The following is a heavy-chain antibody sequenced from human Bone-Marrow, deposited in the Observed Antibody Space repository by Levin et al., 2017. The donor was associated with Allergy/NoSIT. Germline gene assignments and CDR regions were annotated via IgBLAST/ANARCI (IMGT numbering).Heavy chain of an antibody. CDR1: GFTFSGYS. CDR2: ISSTSTYT. V-gene: IGHV3-21*01. CDR3: ARDKGNTNFGVPTLFYYGMDV. D-gene: IGHD3-3*01. J-gene: IGHJ6*02. Sequence: ASVKVSCAASGFTFSGYSMNWVRQAPGTGLEWVSSISSTSTYTYYADSVKGRFTISRDNAKNSLFLQIDSLRAEDTAVYYCARDKGNTNFGVPTLFYYGMDVWGQGTTVTVSS.